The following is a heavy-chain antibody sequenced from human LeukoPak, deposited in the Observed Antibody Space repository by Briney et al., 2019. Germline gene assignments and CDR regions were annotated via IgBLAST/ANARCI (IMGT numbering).Heavy chain of an antibody. Sequence: GGSLRLSCAASGFTFSSYAMSWVRQAPGKGLEWVSAISGSGGSTYYADSVKGRFTISRDNSKNTLYLQMNSLRAEDTAVYYCAKDRLWFGELFSPYDYWGQGTLVTVSS. J-gene: IGHJ4*02. CDR1: GFTFSSYA. CDR2: ISGSGGST. D-gene: IGHD3-10*01. CDR3: AKDRLWFGELFSPYDY. V-gene: IGHV3-23*01.